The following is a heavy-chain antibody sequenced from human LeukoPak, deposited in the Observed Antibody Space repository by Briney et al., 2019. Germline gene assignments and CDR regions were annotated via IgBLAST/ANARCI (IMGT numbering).Heavy chain of an antibody. CDR2: IWYDGTNK. D-gene: IGHD3-10*01. V-gene: IGHV3-33*01. Sequence: GGSLRLSCAASGFTFSNYGMHWVRQGPGKGLEWVAVIWYDGTNKYHADSVKGRFTISRDNSKNTLYLQMNSPRAEDTAVYYCVRDYGRAVDYWGQGTLVTVSS. CDR3: VRDYGRAVDY. CDR1: GFTFSNYG. J-gene: IGHJ4*02.